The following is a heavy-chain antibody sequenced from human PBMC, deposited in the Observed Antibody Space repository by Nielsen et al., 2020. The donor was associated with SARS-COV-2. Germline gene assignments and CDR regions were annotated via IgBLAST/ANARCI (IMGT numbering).Heavy chain of an antibody. V-gene: IGHV4-34*01. J-gene: IGHJ4*02. D-gene: IGHD5-18*01. CDR2: VNYRGGT. Sequence: SETLSLTCAVYGGSFGGYYWSWIRQPPGKGLEWIGEVNYRGGTNYNPSLKSRVTISMDASKNQFSLKMSSVTAADTAVYYCARVDTAMVTDYWGQGTLVTVSS. CDR3: ARVDTAMVTDY. CDR1: GGSFGGYY.